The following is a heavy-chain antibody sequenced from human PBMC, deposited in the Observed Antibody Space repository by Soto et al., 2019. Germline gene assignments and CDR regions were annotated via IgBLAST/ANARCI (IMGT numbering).Heavy chain of an antibody. CDR3: ASPTMVRRGVGAFDI. CDR2: IYYSGST. J-gene: IGHJ3*02. CDR1: CGSIVSRDYY. V-gene: IGHV4-30-4*02. D-gene: IGHD3-10*01. Sequence: SETPSLTCIIDCGSIVSRDYYWNWIRQPPGKGLEWIGHIYYSGSTYYNSSLKSRVTISVDTSKNQFSLKLSSVTAADTAVYYCASPTMVRRGVGAFDIWGPGTMVT.